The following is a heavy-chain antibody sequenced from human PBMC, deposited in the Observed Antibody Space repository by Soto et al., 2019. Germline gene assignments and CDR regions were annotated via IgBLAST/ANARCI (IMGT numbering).Heavy chain of an antibody. CDR2: ISFEGSKK. CDR1: GFTFRSYG. Sequence: GGSLRLSCSASGFTFRSYGMHWVRQAPGKGLEWVASISFEGSKKFYADSVKGRFTISRDNSRNTLYLQMNSLRTEDTAVYYCAKDQVVDGRVYGSSELFFWGQGTQVTVSS. V-gene: IGHV3-30*18. CDR3: AKDQVVDGRVYGSSELFF. J-gene: IGHJ4*02. D-gene: IGHD3-10*01.